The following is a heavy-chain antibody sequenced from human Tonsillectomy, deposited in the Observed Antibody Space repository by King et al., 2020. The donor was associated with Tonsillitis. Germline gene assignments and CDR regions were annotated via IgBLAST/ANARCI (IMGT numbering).Heavy chain of an antibody. CDR3: AKMSLRRGYSYGYRDY. CDR2: ISGSGGST. Sequence: AMSWVRQAPGKGLEWISAISGSGGSTYYADSVKGRFTISRDNSKYTLDLQMNSLRAEDTAVYYCAKMSLRRGYSYGYRDYWVDDTLVTVSS. J-gene: IGHJ4*01. CDR1: A. V-gene: IGHV3-23*01. D-gene: IGHD5-18*01.